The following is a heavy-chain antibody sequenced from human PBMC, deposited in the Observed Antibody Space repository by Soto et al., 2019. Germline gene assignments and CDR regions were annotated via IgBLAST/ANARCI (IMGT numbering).Heavy chain of an antibody. CDR1: GEALGSGQSY. D-gene: IGHD3-10*01. J-gene: IGHJ6*02. CDR2: TFVTGAT. Sequence: QVQLQESGPGLVKSSETLSLICFVSGEALGSGQSYWNWIRQAPGKGLEWIGHTFVTGATKYSASLKRRVPMSVDTSKSQISLTLTSVTPADSATYFCARGRSDSAGSSFGRRMDVWGQGTTVTVSS. CDR3: ARGRSDSAGSSFGRRMDV. V-gene: IGHV4-61*01.